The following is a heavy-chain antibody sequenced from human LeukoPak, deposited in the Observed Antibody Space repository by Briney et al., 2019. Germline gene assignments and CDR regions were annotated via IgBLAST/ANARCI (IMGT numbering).Heavy chain of an antibody. CDR2: IYYSGGT. D-gene: IGHD6-19*01. V-gene: IGHV4-59*01. CDR3: ARGQWLAYEYYFDY. CDR1: GGSISSYY. J-gene: IGHJ4*02. Sequence: SETLSLTCTVSGGSISSYYWSWIRQPPGKGLEWIGYIYYSGGTNYNPSLKSRVTISVDTSKNQFSLKLSSVTAADTAVYYCARGQWLAYEYYFDYWGQGTLVTVSS.